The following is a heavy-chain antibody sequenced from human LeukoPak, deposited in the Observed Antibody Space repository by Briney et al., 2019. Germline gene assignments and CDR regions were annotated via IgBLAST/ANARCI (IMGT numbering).Heavy chain of an antibody. CDR1: RYTLTSYG. CDR2: ICAYNGNT. CDR3: LRDRGYYGSGSYIVGFYP. V-gene: IGHV1-18*01. Sequence: ASVKVSCMASRYTLTSYGIRRVRQAPGQGLEWMGWICAYNGNTNNAQKLQGRDTMTPDTSPSTPYIQQRSPTSAGPSPHFCLRDRGYYGSGSYIVGFYPWGQGTLVTVSS. J-gene: IGHJ5*02. D-gene: IGHD3-10*01.